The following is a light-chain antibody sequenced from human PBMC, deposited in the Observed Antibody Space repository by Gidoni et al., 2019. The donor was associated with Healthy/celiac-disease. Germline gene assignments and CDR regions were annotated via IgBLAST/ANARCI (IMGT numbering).Light chain of an antibody. CDR1: QDISNY. Sequence: DIQMTQSPSSLSASVGDRVTITCQASQDISNYLNWYQQKPGKAPKLLIYDASNLEKGVPSRFSGSGSGTDFTFTISSLKPEDIATYYCQQYDNLPITFGQGTRLEIK. J-gene: IGKJ5*01. CDR3: QQYDNLPIT. CDR2: DAS. V-gene: IGKV1-33*01.